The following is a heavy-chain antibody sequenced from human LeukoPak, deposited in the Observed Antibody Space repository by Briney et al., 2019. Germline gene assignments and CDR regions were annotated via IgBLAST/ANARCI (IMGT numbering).Heavy chain of an antibody. J-gene: IGHJ3*02. V-gene: IGHV3-30*03. D-gene: IGHD6-6*01. CDR3: ARDPVPRGAFDI. CDR1: GFTFSSYG. CDR2: ISYDGSNK. Sequence: GSLRLSCAASGFTFSSYGMHWVRQAPGKGLEWVAVISYDGSNKYYADSVKGRFTISRDNSKNTLYLQMNSLRAEDTAVYYCARDPVPRGAFDIWGQGTMVTVSS.